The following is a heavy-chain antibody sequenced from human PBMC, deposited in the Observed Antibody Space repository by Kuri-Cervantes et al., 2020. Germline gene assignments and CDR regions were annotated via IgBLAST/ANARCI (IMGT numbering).Heavy chain of an antibody. V-gene: IGHV3-48*01. CDR1: GFTFSSYS. J-gene: IGHJ3*02. D-gene: IGHD1-7*01. CDR3: ARDRGNYDAFDI. CDR2: ISSSTI. Sequence: GESLKISCAASGFTFSSYSMNWVRQAPGKGLEWVSYISSSTIYYADSVKGRFTISRDNAKNSLYLQMNSLRAEDTAVYYCARDRGNYDAFDIWGQGTMVTVSS.